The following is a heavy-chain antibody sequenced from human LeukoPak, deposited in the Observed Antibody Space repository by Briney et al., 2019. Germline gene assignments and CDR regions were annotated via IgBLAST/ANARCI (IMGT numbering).Heavy chain of an antibody. CDR2: IKGDESAR. Sequence: GGSLRLSCAASGFTFPTYWMAWVRQAPGKGLEWVANIKGDESARHQADSVKGRFTISRDNTQNSVYLQMSSPRGEDTAVYYCARGVGGSLDYWGQGTLVTVSS. D-gene: IGHD1-26*01. V-gene: IGHV3-7*01. CDR1: GFTFPTYW. J-gene: IGHJ4*02. CDR3: ARGVGGSLDY.